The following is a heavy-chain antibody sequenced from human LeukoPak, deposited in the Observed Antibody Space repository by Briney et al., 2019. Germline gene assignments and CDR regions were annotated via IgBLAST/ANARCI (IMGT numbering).Heavy chain of an antibody. CDR3: ARLGPDDSSGYYYSDYFDY. Sequence: PSETLSLTCTVSGGSISSSSYYWGWIRQPPGKGLEWIGSIYYSGSTYYNPSLKSRVTISVDTSKNQFSLKLSSVTAADTAVYYCARLGPDDSSGYYYSDYFDYWGQGTLVTVSS. J-gene: IGHJ4*02. CDR2: IYYSGST. D-gene: IGHD3-22*01. V-gene: IGHV4-39*01. CDR1: GGSISSSSYY.